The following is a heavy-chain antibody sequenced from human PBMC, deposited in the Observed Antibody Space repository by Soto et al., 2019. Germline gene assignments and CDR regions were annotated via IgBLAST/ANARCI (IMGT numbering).Heavy chain of an antibody. Sequence: ESGGGLIQPGGSLRLSCAASEFAVSSNYLSWVRQAPGKGLEWVSGIYGGGATYSADSVQGRFTISRDNSKNTLFLQMNSLRVEDTAVYFCARGMFRAFDYWGQGTLVTVSS. J-gene: IGHJ4*02. CDR1: EFAVSSNY. V-gene: IGHV3-53*01. CDR2: IYGGGAT. CDR3: ARGMFRAFDY. D-gene: IGHD3-10*02.